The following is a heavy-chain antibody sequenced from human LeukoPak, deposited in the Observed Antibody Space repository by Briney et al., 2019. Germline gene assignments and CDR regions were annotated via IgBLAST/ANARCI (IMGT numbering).Heavy chain of an antibody. D-gene: IGHD1/OR15-1a*01. Sequence: SGGSLRLSCAASGFTFSTYSMNWVRQAPGKGLEWVSYISSGSGTVYYADSVKGRFTISRDNAKNSLYLQMNSLRAEDTAVYYCTSLSNTDKDDYWGQGTLVTVSS. CDR1: GFTFSTYS. CDR3: TSLSNTDKDDY. V-gene: IGHV3-48*01. CDR2: ISSGSGTV. J-gene: IGHJ4*02.